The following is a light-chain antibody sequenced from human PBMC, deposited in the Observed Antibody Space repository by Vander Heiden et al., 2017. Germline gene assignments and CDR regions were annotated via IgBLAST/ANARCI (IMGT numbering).Light chain of an antibody. V-gene: IGKV3-15*01. CDR2: GAS. CDR1: PSVSSN. J-gene: IGKJ4*01. Sequence: EIVMTQSPATLSVSPGERATLSCRASPSVSSNLAWYQQKPGQAPRLIIYGASNRANGIPDRFSGSGSGTEFTLTSSSRQSEDFAVYYWQHDNNLYTFGGGTKVEIK. CDR3: QHDNNLYT.